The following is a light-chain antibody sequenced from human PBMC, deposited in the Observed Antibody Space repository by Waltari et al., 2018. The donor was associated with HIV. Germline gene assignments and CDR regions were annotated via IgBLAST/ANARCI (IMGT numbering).Light chain of an antibody. V-gene: IGLV1-40*01. CDR2: GNG. CDR3: QSFDKSLRDTVV. J-gene: IGLJ2*01. CDR1: SSNIGAGYD. Sequence: QSVLTQPPSVSGAPGQKVTGSCTGSSSNIGAGYDVHWYQQFPGTAPKLLVYGNGNRPSGVPDRFSASKAGTSASLAITGLQAEDEADYYCQSFDKSLRDTVVFGGGTKVSVL.